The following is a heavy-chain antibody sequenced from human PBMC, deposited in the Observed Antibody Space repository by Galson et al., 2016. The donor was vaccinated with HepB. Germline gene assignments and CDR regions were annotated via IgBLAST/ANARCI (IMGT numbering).Heavy chain of an antibody. CDR2: INSDGTST. V-gene: IGHV3-74*01. J-gene: IGHJ4*02. CDR1: GFTFSSYL. Sequence: SLRLSCAASGFTFSSYLMHWVRQSPGKGLVWVSQINSDGTSTSYADSVKGRFTISRDNAKNTLYLQMNSLRAEDTAVYYCAKDSGSMIVVATTLDYWGQGTLVTVSS. D-gene: IGHD3-22*01. CDR3: AKDSGSMIVVATTLDY.